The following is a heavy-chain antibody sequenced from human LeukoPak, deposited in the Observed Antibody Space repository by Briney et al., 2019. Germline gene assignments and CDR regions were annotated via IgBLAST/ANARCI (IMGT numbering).Heavy chain of an antibody. J-gene: IGHJ4*02. CDR2: IYTSGST. CDR3: AREWYSSGWYSSFDY. Sequence: SETLSLTCTVSGGSISSGSYYWSWIRQPAGKGLEWIGRIYTSGSTNYNPSLKSRVTISVDKSKNQFSLKLSSVTAADTAVYYCAREWYSSGWYSSFDYWGQGTLVTVSS. CDR1: GGSISSGSYY. V-gene: IGHV4-61*02. D-gene: IGHD6-19*01.